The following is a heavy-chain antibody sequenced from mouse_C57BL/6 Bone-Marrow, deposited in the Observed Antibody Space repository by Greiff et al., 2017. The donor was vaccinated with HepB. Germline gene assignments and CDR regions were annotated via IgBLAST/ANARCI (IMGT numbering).Heavy chain of an antibody. Sequence: VKLMESGAELARPGASVKLSCKASGYTFTSYGISWVKQRTGQGLEWIGEIYPRSGNTYYNEKFKGKATLTADKSSSTAYMELRSLTSEDSAVYFCASRGLLGGYWGQGTLVTVSA. CDR1: GYTFTSYG. V-gene: IGHV1-81*01. D-gene: IGHD1-1*01. CDR3: ASRGLLGGY. CDR2: IYPRSGNT. J-gene: IGHJ3*01.